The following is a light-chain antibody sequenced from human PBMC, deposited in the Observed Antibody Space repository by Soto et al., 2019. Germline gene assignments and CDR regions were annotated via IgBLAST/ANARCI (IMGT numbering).Light chain of an antibody. Sequence: QAVVTQPPSVSGAPGQRVTISCTGSSSNIGAGYDVHWYQQLPGTAPKLLIYGNSNRPSGVPDRFSGSKSGTSAALAITGRQAEDEADYYCQSYDSSLSGSVFGPGTKLTVL. V-gene: IGLV1-40*01. CDR1: SSNIGAGYD. CDR3: QSYDSSLSGSV. J-gene: IGLJ1*01. CDR2: GNS.